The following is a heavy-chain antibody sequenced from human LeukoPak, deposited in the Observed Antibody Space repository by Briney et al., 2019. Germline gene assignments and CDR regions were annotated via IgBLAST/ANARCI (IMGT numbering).Heavy chain of an antibody. V-gene: IGHV1-46*01. J-gene: IGHJ4*02. CDR3: VRERGYSYGFVDY. CDR2: INPSGGNT. D-gene: IGHD5-18*01. CDR1: GYTFISHY. Sequence: ASVKVSCKASGYTFISHYLHWMRQAPGQGLEWMGIINPSGGNTNNAQKFQGRATMTRDTSTSTVYMELSSLRSEDTAVYYCVRERGYSYGFVDYWGQGTLVTVSS.